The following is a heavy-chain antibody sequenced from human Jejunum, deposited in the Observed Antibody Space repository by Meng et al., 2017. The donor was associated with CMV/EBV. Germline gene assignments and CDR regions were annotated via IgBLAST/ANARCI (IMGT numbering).Heavy chain of an antibody. CDR1: GGSISTYY. J-gene: IGHJ4*02. V-gene: IGHV4-4*07. D-gene: IGHD5-12*01. CDR3: ARENSGYDY. Sequence: QVQLPDAGPGLVTPSETLSLTCTFSGGSISTYYWTWIRQPAGKGLEWIGSIYTRGSTHYNPSLKSRVTMSVDTSKNQFSLKLSSVTAADTAVYYCARENSGYDYWGQGTLVTVSS. CDR2: IYTRGST.